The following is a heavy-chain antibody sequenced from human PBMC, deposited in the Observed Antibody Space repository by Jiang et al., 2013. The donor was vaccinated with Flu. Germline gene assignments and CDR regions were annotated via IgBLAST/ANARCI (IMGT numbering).Heavy chain of an antibody. CDR1: FSDSA. J-gene: IGHJ4*02. CDR2: IVVGSTNT. CDR3: AKIASCGGDCYYFDY. V-gene: IGHV1-58*01. D-gene: IGHD2-21*02. Sequence: FSDSAVQWVRQARGQRLEWIGWIVVGSTNTIYAQRFQERVTFTRDMSTSTAYMELSSLRSEDTAVYYCAKIASCGGDCYYFDYWGQGTLVTVSS.